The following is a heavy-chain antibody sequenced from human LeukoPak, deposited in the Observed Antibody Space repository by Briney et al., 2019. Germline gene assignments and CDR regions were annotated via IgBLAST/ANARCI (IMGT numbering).Heavy chain of an antibody. Sequence: GGSLRLSCAASGFIFKNYAMAWVRQPPGKGLEWVSVSSGSGTHTYYAASVKGRFTISRDNSNNTLYLQMNSLGAEDTAVYYCAKRAAYSRSSLVLPFDAFDLWGQGTMVTVSS. CDR2: SSGSGTHT. V-gene: IGHV3-23*01. J-gene: IGHJ3*01. CDR3: AKRAAYSRSSLVLPFDAFDL. CDR1: GFIFKNYA. D-gene: IGHD6-6*01.